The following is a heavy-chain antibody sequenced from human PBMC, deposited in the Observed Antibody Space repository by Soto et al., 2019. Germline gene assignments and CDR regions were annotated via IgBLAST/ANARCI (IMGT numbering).Heavy chain of an antibody. CDR3: ARALGTHYYYYMDV. CDR1: GFTFSRYG. J-gene: IGHJ6*03. CDR2: IWYDGDNK. Sequence: GGSLRLSCETSGFTFSRYGMHWVRQAPGKGLEWVAIIWYDGDNKYYADSVNGRFTISRDNSKNTLYLQMDSLRAEDTAIYYCARALGTHYYYYMDVWGKGTTVTVSS. V-gene: IGHV3-33*01. D-gene: IGHD7-27*01.